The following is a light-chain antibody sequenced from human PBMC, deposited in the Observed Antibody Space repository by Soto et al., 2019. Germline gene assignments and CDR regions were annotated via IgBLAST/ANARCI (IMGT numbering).Light chain of an antibody. CDR3: HQRSNWPLT. J-gene: IGKJ3*01. CDR2: DAS. CDR1: QGIGRY. V-gene: IGKV3-11*01. Sequence: EIVLTQSPGTLSLSPGESATLSCRASQGIGRYLAWFQQKPGQPPRLLIYDASTRATGIPGRFSGSGSGADFTLTISSLEPEDFAVYYCHQRSNWPLTFGPGTKVEI.